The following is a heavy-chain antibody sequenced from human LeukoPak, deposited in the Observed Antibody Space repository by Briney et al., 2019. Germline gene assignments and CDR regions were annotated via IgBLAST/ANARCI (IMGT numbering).Heavy chain of an antibody. CDR3: VRDVSRRIGMDV. CDR2: ISPVSSYT. D-gene: IGHD2/OR15-2a*01. CDR1: GFSFNSYT. Sequence: PGGSLRLSCLASGFSFNSYTMNGVREAPGKGLEWVSTISPVSSYTWYAESVKGRFTISRDNPKNSLYLQMDSLRAEDTAVYYCVRDVSRRIGMDVWGQGTTVSVSS. V-gene: IGHV3-21*01. J-gene: IGHJ6*02.